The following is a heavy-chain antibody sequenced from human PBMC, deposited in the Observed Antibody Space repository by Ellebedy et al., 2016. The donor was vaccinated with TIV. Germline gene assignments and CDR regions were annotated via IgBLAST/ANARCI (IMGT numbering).Heavy chain of an antibody. J-gene: IGHJ3*02. CDR1: GGSFSGYY. D-gene: IGHD5-12*01. V-gene: IGHV4-34*01. Sequence: SETLSLTCAVYGGSFSGYYWSWIRQPPGKGLEWIGEINHSGSTNYNPSLKSRVTISVDTSKNQFSLKLSSVTAADTAVYYCARGLGGYDSNAFDIWGQGTMVTVSS. CDR2: INHSGST. CDR3: ARGLGGYDSNAFDI.